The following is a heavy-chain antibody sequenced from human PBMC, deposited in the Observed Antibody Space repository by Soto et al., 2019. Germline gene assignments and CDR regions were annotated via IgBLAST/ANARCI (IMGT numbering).Heavy chain of an antibody. J-gene: IGHJ2*01. CDR1: GGTFSNYA. CDR3: AQTLGLAVAGPGRFDL. Sequence: QVQLVQSGAEVKKPGSSVKVSCKASGGTFSNYAISWVRQAPGQGLEWMGGITPFFGTANYAQKFQGSVTITADESMSTAYMELSRLRSEDTAVYYCAQTLGLAVAGPGRFDLWGRGTLVTVSS. V-gene: IGHV1-69*12. D-gene: IGHD6-19*01. CDR2: ITPFFGTA.